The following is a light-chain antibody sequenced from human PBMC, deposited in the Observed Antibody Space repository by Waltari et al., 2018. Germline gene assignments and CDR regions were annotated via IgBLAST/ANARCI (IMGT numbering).Light chain of an antibody. J-gene: IGKJ4*01. Sequence: DIQLTRSPSFLSASVGDRVTITCRASQGISSYLTWFHQKPGKAPKLLIYAASTLQSGVPSRFSGSGSGTEFTLTISSLQPEDFATYYCHQVNTYPLTFGGGTKVEIK. V-gene: IGKV1-9*01. CDR2: AAS. CDR3: HQVNTYPLT. CDR1: QGISSY.